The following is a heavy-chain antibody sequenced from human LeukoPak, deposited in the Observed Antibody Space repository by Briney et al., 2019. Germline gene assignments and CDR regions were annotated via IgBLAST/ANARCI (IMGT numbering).Heavy chain of an antibody. D-gene: IGHD3-22*01. V-gene: IGHV4-34*01. J-gene: IGHJ4*02. CDR1: GGSFSGYY. CDR3: ARASYSYDISGWVPFDY. Sequence: PSETLSLTCAVHGGSFSGYYWSWIRQPPGKGLEWIGEINQSGSTNYNPSLKSRVTISVDKSKNQFSLKLSSVTAADTAVYYCARASYSYDISGWVPFDYWGQGTLVSVSS. CDR2: INQSGST.